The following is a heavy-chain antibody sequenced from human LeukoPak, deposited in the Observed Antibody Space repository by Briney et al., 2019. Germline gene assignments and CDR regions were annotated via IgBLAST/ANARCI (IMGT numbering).Heavy chain of an antibody. CDR3: ARPSRDGSRYYFDY. Sequence: ETLSLTCTVSGDSISSYYWSWIRQPPGKGLEWMGIIYPGDSDTRYSPSFQGQVTISADKSISTAYLQWSSLKASDTAMYYCARPSRDGSRYYFDYWGQGTLVTVSS. V-gene: IGHV5-51*01. D-gene: IGHD5-24*01. J-gene: IGHJ4*02. CDR2: IYPGDSDT. CDR1: GDSISSYY.